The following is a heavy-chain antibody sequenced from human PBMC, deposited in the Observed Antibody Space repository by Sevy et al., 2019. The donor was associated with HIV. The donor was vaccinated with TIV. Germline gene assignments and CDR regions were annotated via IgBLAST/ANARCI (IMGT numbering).Heavy chain of an antibody. Sequence: GGSLRLSCAASGFTFSSYAMSWVRQAPGKGLEWVSAISGSGGSTYYADSVKGRFTISRDNSKNTLYLQMNSLRAEDTAVYYCAKDLAQGGTLNFYYYGMDFWGQGTTVTVS. CDR1: GFTFSSYA. CDR2: ISGSGGST. V-gene: IGHV3-23*01. J-gene: IGHJ6*02. CDR3: AKDLAQGGTLNFYYYGMDF. D-gene: IGHD3-16*01.